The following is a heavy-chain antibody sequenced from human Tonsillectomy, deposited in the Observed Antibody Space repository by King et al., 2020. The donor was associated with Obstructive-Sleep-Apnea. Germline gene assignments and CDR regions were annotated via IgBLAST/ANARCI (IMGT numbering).Heavy chain of an antibody. CDR3: AGSDILTGYYNGFDY. CDR1: GGSISSGDYY. D-gene: IGHD3-9*01. J-gene: IGHJ4*02. CDR2: IYYSGST. V-gene: IGHV4-30-4*01. Sequence: QLQESGPGLVKPSQTLSLTCTVSGGSISSGDYYWRWIRQPPGKGLEWIGYIYYSGSTYYNPSLKSRVTISVDTSKNQFSLKLSSVTAADTAVYYCAGSDILTGYYNGFDYWGQGTLVTVSS.